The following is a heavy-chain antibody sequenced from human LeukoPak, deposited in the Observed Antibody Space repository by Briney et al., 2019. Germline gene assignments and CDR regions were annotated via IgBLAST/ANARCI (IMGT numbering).Heavy chain of an antibody. CDR1: GGSISSYY. CDR2: IYYSGST. CDR3: ARGGGIAAADAFDI. J-gene: IGHJ3*02. V-gene: IGHV4-59*01. D-gene: IGHD6-13*01. Sequence: PSETLSLTCTVSGGSISSYYWSWIRQPPGKGLEWIGYIYYSGSTNYNPSLKSRVTTSVDTSKNQFSLKLSSVTAADTAVYYCARGGGIAAADAFDIWGQGTMVTVSS.